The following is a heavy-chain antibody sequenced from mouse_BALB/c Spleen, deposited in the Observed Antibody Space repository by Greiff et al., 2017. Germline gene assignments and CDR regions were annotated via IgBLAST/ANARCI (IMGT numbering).Heavy chain of an antibody. J-gene: IGHJ4*01. CDR2: IWAGGST. CDR3: AREDYDGPPYAMDY. D-gene: IGHD2-3*01. CDR1: GFSLTSYG. Sequence: VQLQESGPGLVAPSQSLSITCTVSGFSLTSYGVHWVRQPPGKGLEWLGVIWAGGSTNYNSALMSRLSISKDNSKSQVFLKMNSLQTDDTAMYYCAREDYDGPPYAMDYWGQGTSVTVSS. V-gene: IGHV2-9*02.